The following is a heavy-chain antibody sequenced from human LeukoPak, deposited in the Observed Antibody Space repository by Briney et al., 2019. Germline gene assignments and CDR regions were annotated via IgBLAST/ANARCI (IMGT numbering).Heavy chain of an antibody. Sequence: GGSLRLSCAASGFTFSSYAMSWVRQAPGKGLEWVSAISGSGGSTYYADSVKGRFTISRDNSKNTLYLQMNSLRAEDTAVYYCAKDLLWFGELLPYYFDYWGQGTLVTVSS. CDR2: ISGSGGST. CDR3: AKDLLWFGELLPYYFDY. V-gene: IGHV3-23*01. CDR1: GFTFSSYA. J-gene: IGHJ4*02. D-gene: IGHD3-10*01.